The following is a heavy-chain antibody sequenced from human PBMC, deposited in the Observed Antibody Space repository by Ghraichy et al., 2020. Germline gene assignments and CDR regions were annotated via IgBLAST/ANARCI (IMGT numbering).Heavy chain of an antibody. CDR2: IQSKRYGETT. CDR1: GLTFSDAW. CDR3: TSDPQWCY. Sequence: GGSLRLSCSVSGLTFSDAWLNWVRQAPGKGLEWVGRIQSKRYGETTEYAAPLKGRFTISRDDSKNTLYLQMNSLWTEDTAVYYCTSDPQWCYWGQGALVTVSS. D-gene: IGHD2-8*01. V-gene: IGHV3-15*07. J-gene: IGHJ4*02.